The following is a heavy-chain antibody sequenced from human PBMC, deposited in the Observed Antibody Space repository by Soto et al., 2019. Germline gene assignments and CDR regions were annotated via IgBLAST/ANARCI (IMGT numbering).Heavy chain of an antibody. D-gene: IGHD7-27*01. CDR3: ARGELGIGYYYYYGMDV. V-gene: IGHV1-69*01. J-gene: IGHJ6*02. CDR2: IIPIFGTA. Sequence: QVQLVQSGAEVKKPGSSVKVSCKASGGTFSSYAISWVRQAPGKGLEWMGGIIPIFGTANYAQKFQGRVTITEDESTSTAYMDLSSLRSEDTAVYYCARGELGIGYYYYYGMDVWGQGTTVTVSS. CDR1: GGTFSSYA.